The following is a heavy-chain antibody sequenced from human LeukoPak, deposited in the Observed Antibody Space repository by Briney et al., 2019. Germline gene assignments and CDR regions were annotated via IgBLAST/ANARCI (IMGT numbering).Heavy chain of an antibody. CDR3: ARVGTTVTTFDY. CDR2: INPNSGGT. CDR1: GYTFTGYY. V-gene: IGHV1-2*02. D-gene: IGHD4-17*01. Sequence: ASVKVSCKASGYTFTGYYMHRVRQAPGQGLGWMGWINPNSGGTNYAQKFQGRVTMTRDTSISTAYMELSRLRSDDTAVYYCARVGTTVTTFDYWGQGTLVTVSS. J-gene: IGHJ4*02.